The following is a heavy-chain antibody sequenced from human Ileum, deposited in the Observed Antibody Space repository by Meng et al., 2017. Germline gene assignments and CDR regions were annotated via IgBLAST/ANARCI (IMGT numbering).Heavy chain of an antibody. V-gene: IGHV4-30-4*01. J-gene: IGHJ4*02. CDR3: ASGGALWLRGVVDY. CDR1: GGSSGASLSSTAYC. Sequence: QVQQRESGPGLVKPSHTLSLTCPVSGGSSGASLSSTAYCWTWIRKPPGKGLEWIGNIDYSGSTYYTPSLRSRVTMSLDTSKNQFSLNLTSMAAADTAVYYCASGGALWLRGVVDYLGQGALVTVSS. D-gene: IGHD5-18*01. CDR2: IDYSGST.